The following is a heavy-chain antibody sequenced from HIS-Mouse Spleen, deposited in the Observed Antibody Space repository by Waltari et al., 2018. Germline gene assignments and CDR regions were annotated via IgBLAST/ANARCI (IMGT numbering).Heavy chain of an antibody. CDR1: GYTFTGYY. D-gene: IGHD3-16*01. Sequence: QVQLVQSGAEVKKPGASVKVSCKASGYTFTGYYMHWVRQAPGQGLEWMGGNNPNSGGTNYAQKVQGRVTMTRDTSISTAYMELSRLRSDDTAVYYCARDGGGSVSLVDYWGQGTLVTVSS. CDR3: ARDGGGSVSLVDY. CDR2: NNPNSGGT. V-gene: IGHV1-2*02. J-gene: IGHJ4*02.